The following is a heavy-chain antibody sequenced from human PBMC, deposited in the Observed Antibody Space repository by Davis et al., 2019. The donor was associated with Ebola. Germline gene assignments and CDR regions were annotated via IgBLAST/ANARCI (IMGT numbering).Heavy chain of an antibody. CDR3: ARVMVRGVGFDP. V-gene: IGHV1-69*04. Sequence: SVKVSCKASGHTFTSYAISWVRQAPGQGLEWMGRIIPILGIANYAQKFQGRVTITADKSTSTAYMELSSLRSEDTAVYYCARVMVRGVGFDPWGQGTLVTVSS. J-gene: IGHJ5*02. CDR2: IIPILGIA. D-gene: IGHD3-10*01. CDR1: GHTFTSYA.